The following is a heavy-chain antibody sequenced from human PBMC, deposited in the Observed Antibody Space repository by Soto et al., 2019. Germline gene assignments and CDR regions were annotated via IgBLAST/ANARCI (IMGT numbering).Heavy chain of an antibody. D-gene: IGHD3-16*01. CDR3: ARDRNDYVWGSQNVYYYDGMDV. Sequence: QVQLVESGGGVVQPGRSLRLSCAASGFTFSSYGMHWVRQAPGKGLEWVAVIWYDGSNKYYADSVKGRFTISRDNSKNTLYLQMNSLRAEDTAVYYCARDRNDYVWGSQNVYYYDGMDVWGQGTTVTVSS. J-gene: IGHJ6*02. CDR2: IWYDGSNK. V-gene: IGHV3-33*01. CDR1: GFTFSSYG.